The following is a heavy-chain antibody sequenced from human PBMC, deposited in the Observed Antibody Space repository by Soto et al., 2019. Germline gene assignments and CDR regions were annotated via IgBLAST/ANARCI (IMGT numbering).Heavy chain of an antibody. J-gene: IGHJ4*02. CDR2: IYYGGTT. CDR3: ARDLRGPFLFDY. CDR1: GGSISWSSYY. Sequence: SETRSLTWAVSGGSISWSSYYWVWLRQPPWKGLEWIGSIYYGGTTYYNPSLKSRVTISVDTSKNQISLNLRSVTAADTAVYYCARDLRGPFLFDYWGQGTLVTVSS. V-gene: IGHV4-39*02.